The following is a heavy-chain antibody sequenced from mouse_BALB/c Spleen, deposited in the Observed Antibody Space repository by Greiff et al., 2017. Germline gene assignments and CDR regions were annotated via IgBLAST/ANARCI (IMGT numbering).Heavy chain of an antibody. CDR1: GFTFSSYG. CDR2: ISSGGSYT. J-gene: IGHJ2*01. D-gene: IGHD2-3*01. CDR3: AREDGFDY. Sequence: DVQLQESGGDLVKPGGSLKLSCAASGFTFSSYGMSWVRQTPDKRLEWVATISSGGSYTYYPDSVKGRFTISRDNAKNTLYLQMSSLKSEDTAMYYCAREDGFDYWGQGTTLTVSS. V-gene: IGHV5-6*01.